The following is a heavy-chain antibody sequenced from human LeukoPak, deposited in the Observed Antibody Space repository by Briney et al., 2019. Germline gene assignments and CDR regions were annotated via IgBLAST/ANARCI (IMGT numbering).Heavy chain of an antibody. J-gene: IGHJ4*02. D-gene: IGHD2-15*01. CDR1: GFTFSTYT. CDR3: ARDVSPKCSGGSCYLDY. V-gene: IGHV3-21*01. CDR2: ISSSSTYI. Sequence: PGRSLRLSCAASGFTFSTYTIGWVRQAPGKGLEWVASISSSSTYIYYADSVKGRFTISRDNAKNSLSLQMNSLRAEDTAVYFCARDVSPKCSGGSCYLDYWGQGTLVTVSS.